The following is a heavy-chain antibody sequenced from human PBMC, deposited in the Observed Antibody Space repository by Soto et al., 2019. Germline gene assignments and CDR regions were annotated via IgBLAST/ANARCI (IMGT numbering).Heavy chain of an antibody. V-gene: IGHV1-8*01. CDR3: ARDLRRTNELDY. CDR2: MNPNSGNT. Sequence: SVKVSCKASGYTFTSYDINWVRQATGQGLEWMGWMNPNSGNTGYAQKFQGRVTMTRNTSISTAYMELSSLRSEDTAVYYCARDLRRTNELDYWGQGTLVTVSS. D-gene: IGHD1-1*01. CDR1: GYTFTSYD. J-gene: IGHJ4*02.